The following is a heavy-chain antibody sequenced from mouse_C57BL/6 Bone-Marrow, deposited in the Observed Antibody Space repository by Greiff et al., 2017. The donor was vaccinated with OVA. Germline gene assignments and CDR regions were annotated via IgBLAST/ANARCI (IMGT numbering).Heavy chain of an antibody. J-gene: IGHJ2*01. Sequence: QVQLQQPGAELVRPGSSVKLSCKASGYTFTSYWMDWVKQRPGQGLEWIGNIYPSDSETHYNQKFKDKATLTVDKSSSTSYMQLSSLTSEDSAVYDCARTNQYYFDYWGQGTTLTVSS. CDR1: GYTFTSYW. V-gene: IGHV1-61*01. CDR2: IYPSDSET. D-gene: IGHD6-1*01. CDR3: ARTNQYYFDY.